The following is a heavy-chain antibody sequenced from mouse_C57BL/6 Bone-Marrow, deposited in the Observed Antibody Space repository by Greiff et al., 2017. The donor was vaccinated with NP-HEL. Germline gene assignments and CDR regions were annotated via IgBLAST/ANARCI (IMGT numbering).Heavy chain of an antibody. CDR1: GFNIKDDY. V-gene: IGHV14-4*01. Sequence: VQLQQSGAELVRPGASVKLSCTASGFNIKDDYMHWVKQRPERGLEWIGWIDPENGDTEYASKFQGKATITADTSSNTAYLQLSSLTSEDTAVYYCTNYYGSSYWYFDVWGTGATVTVSS. CDR3: TNYYGSSYWYFDV. D-gene: IGHD1-1*01. CDR2: IDPENGDT. J-gene: IGHJ1*03.